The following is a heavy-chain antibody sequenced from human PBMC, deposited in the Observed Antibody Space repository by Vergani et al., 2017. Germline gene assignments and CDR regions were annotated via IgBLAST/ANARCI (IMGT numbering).Heavy chain of an antibody. Sequence: QVQLQQWGPGLVKPSQTLSLTCTVSGGSISSGSYYWSWIRQPAGKGLEWIGRIYTSGSTNYNPSLKSRVTISVDTSKNQFSLKLSSVTAADTAVYYCAREIRPGLVVITTGYFDYWGQGTLVTVSS. CDR1: GGSISSGSYY. D-gene: IGHD3-22*01. V-gene: IGHV4-61*02. J-gene: IGHJ4*02. CDR2: IYTSGST. CDR3: AREIRPGLVVITTGYFDY.